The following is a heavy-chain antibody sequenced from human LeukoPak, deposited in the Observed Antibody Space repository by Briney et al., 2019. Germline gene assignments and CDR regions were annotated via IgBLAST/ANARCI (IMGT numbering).Heavy chain of an antibody. Sequence: GESLRLSCAASGFTFSSYAMSWVRQAPGKGLEWVSAISGSGGSTYYADSVKGRFTISKDSAKNSLYLQMNSLRAEDTALYHCARNNGMDVWGQGTTVIVSS. J-gene: IGHJ6*02. CDR3: ARNNGMDV. CDR1: GFTFSSYA. CDR2: ISGSGGST. V-gene: IGHV3-23*01.